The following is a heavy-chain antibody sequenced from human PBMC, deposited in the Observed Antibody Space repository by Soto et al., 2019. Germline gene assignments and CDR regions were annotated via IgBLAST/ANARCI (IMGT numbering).Heavy chain of an antibody. CDR2: IDPTDSYT. CDR3: ARLPVLSLVAVWGFDY. V-gene: IGHV5-10-1*03. Sequence: EVQLVQSGAEVRKPGESLKISCKVSGYIFTSYWISWVRQMPGKGLEWMGRIDPTDSYTDYSPSFQGHVTISVDKSINTAYLQWSSLKASDSAMYYWARLPVLSLVAVWGFDYWGLGTLVTVSS. J-gene: IGHJ4*02. D-gene: IGHD3-16*01. CDR1: GYIFTSYW.